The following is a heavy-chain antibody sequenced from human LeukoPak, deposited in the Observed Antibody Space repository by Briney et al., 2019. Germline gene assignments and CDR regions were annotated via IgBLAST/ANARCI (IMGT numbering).Heavy chain of an antibody. D-gene: IGHD6-13*01. J-gene: IGHJ3*02. Sequence: SETLSLTCTVAGGSISGYYWSWIRQPPGKGLEWIGYIYYSGSTNYNPSLKSRVTISVDMSKNQFSLKLSSVTAADTAVYYCARRFVGYDSSWGASDIWGLGTMDTVSS. CDR2: IYYSGST. CDR1: GGSISGYY. V-gene: IGHV4-59*08. CDR3: ARRFVGYDSSWGASDI.